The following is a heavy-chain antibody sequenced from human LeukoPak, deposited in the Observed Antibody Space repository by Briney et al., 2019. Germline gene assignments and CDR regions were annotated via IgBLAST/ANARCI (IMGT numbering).Heavy chain of an antibody. CDR2: IYTSGST. CDR1: GGSISSYY. V-gene: IGHV4-4*07. Sequence: SETLSLTCTVSGGSISSYYWSWIRQPAGKGLEWIGRIYTSGSTNYNPSLKSRVTMSVDTSKNQFSLKLSSVTAADTAVYYCARGRAGYSCGCVDIWGQGTMVTVSS. CDR3: ARGRAGYSCGCVDI. J-gene: IGHJ3*02. D-gene: IGHD5-18*01.